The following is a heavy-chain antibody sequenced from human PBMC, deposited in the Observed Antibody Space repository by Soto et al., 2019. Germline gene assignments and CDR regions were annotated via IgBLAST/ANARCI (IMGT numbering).Heavy chain of an antibody. D-gene: IGHD6-13*01. CDR1: GFTFRSFA. J-gene: IGHJ4*02. V-gene: IGHV3-23*04. Sequence: EVQLVESGGGLVQRGGSLRLSCAASGFTFRSFAMTWVRQAPGKGLEWVSSISHIGGSTYYTDSVKCRFTISREDSKNTLYLQMNSLRVEDTAVYYCAKDGSISPIDHWGQGTLVIVSS. CDR3: AKDGSISPIDH. CDR2: ISHIGGST.